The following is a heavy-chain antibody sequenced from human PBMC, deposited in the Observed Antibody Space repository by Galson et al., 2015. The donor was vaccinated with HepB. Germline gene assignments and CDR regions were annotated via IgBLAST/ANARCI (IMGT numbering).Heavy chain of an antibody. J-gene: IGHJ3*02. CDR3: ARGRGLADAFDI. CDR2: ISYDGSNK. CDR1: GFTFSSYA. D-gene: IGHD6-19*01. Sequence: SLRLSCAASGFTFSSYAMHWVRQAPGKGLEWVAVISYDGSNKYYADSVKGRFTISRDNSKNTLYLQMNSLRAEDTAVYYCARGRGLADAFDIWGQGTMVTVSS. V-gene: IGHV3-30*04.